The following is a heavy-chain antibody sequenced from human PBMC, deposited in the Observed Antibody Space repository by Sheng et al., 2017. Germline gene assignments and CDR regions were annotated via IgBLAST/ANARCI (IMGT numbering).Heavy chain of an antibody. V-gene: IGHV3-74*01. J-gene: IGHJ4*02. Sequence: EVQLVESGGGLVQPGGSLRLSCAASGFTFSNYWMHWVRQAPGKGLEWVSRVKSDGTGPTYADSVKGRFTISKDNAKNTLYLEMNSLRAEDTALYYCARDRTGANYYFDSWGQGTLVTVSS. CDR3: ARDRTGANYYFDS. CDR2: VKSDGTGP. CDR1: GFTFSNYW. D-gene: IGHD7-27*01.